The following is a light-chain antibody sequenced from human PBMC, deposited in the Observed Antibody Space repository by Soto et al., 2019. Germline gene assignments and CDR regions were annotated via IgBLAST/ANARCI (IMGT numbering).Light chain of an antibody. CDR1: ESVSSSY. CDR2: GAS. Sequence: EIALTQSPGTLSLSPGERATLSCRASESVSSSYLAWYQQKPGQAPRLLIYGASSRATGIPDRFSGSGSGTDFTLTISRLEPDDFAVYYCQQYGISRFTFGPGTKVDIK. V-gene: IGKV3-20*01. J-gene: IGKJ3*01. CDR3: QQYGISRFT.